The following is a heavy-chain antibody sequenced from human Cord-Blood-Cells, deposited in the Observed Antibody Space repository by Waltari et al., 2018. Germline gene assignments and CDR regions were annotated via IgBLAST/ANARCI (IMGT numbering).Heavy chain of an antibody. CDR2: ISYDGSNK. Sequence: QVQLVESGGGVVQPGRSLRLSCAASGFTFSSYAMPWVRQAPGKGLEWVAVISYDGSNKYYADSVKGRFTISRDNSKNTLYLQMNSLRAEDTAVYYCARDLAGGVGATDYWGQGTLVTVSS. CDR1: GFTFSSYA. J-gene: IGHJ4*02. D-gene: IGHD1-26*01. V-gene: IGHV3-30*04. CDR3: ARDLAGGVGATDY.